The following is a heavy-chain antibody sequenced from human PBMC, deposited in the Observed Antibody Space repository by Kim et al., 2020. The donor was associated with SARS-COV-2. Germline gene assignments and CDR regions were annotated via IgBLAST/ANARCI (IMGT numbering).Heavy chain of an antibody. CDR1: GGTFSSYA. Sequence: SVNVSCKASGGTFSSYAISWVRQAPGQGLEWMGGIIPIFGTANYAQKFQGRVTITADESTSTAYMELSSLRSEDTAVYYCARDQKEVVVAATEYYYYGMDVWGQGTTVTVSS. CDR2: IIPIFGTA. V-gene: IGHV1-69*13. D-gene: IGHD2-15*01. J-gene: IGHJ6*02. CDR3: ARDQKEVVVAATEYYYYGMDV.